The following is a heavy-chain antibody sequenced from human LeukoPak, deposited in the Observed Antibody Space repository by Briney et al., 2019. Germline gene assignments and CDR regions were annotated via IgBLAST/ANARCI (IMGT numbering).Heavy chain of an antibody. J-gene: IGHJ4*02. CDR1: GYAFTSYG. CDR3: ARRVGVVPAATPYYFDY. D-gene: IGHD2-2*01. V-gene: IGHV1-18*01. CDR2: ISAYNGNT. Sequence: ASVKVSCKASGYAFTSYGISWVRQAPGQGLEWMGWISAYNGNTNYAQKLQGRVTMTTDTSTSTAYMELRSLRSDDTAVYYCARRVGVVPAATPYYFDYWGQGTLVTVSS.